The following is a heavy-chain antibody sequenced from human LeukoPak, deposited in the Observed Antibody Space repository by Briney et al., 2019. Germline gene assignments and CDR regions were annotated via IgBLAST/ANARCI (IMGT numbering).Heavy chain of an antibody. CDR3: ARDSLYSSGWYGGDFDY. Sequence: GGSLRLSCAASGFTFDDYDMSWVRQAPGKGLEWVSYISSSSSTIYYADSVKGRFTISRDNAKNSLYLQMNSLRAEDTAVYYCARDSLYSSGWYGGDFDYWGQGTLVTVSS. J-gene: IGHJ4*02. CDR2: ISSSSSTI. CDR1: GFTFDDYD. V-gene: IGHV3-48*01. D-gene: IGHD6-19*01.